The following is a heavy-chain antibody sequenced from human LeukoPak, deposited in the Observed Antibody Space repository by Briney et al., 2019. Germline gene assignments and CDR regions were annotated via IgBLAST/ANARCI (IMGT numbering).Heavy chain of an antibody. Sequence: GGSLRLSCAASGFTFSSYAMSWVRQAPGKGLEWVSAISGSGGSTYYADSVKGRFTISRDNSKNTLYLQMNSLRAEDTAVYYCAKGFYSSGSYYDFDYWGQGTLVTVSS. CDR3: AKGFYSSGSYYDFDY. CDR1: GFTFSSYA. V-gene: IGHV3-23*01. J-gene: IGHJ4*02. CDR2: ISGSGGST. D-gene: IGHD3-10*01.